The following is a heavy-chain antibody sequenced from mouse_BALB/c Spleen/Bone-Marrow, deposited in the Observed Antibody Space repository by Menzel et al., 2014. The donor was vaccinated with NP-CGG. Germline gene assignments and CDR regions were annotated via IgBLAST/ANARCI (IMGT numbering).Heavy chain of an antibody. CDR1: GYTFTSYW. D-gene: IGHD1-1*01. CDR3: TRWNYYGSSYDY. CDR2: IYPGNSDT. J-gene: IGHJ2*01. Sequence: EVQGVESGTVLARPGASVKMSCKASGYTFTSYWMHWVKPRPGQGLEWIGAIYPGNSDTSYNQKFKGKAKLTAVTSTSTAYMELSSLTNEDSAVYYCTRWNYYGSSYDYWGQGTTLTVSS. V-gene: IGHV1-5*01.